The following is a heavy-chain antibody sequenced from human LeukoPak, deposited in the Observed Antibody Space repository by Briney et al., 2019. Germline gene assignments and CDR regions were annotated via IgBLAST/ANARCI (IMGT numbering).Heavy chain of an antibody. CDR3: ARDVRLQLDY. J-gene: IGHJ4*02. CDR1: GGSISSYY. V-gene: IGHV4-59*01. Sequence: KSSETLSLTCTVSGGSISSYYWSWIRQPPGKGLEWIGYIYYSGSTNYNPSLKSRVTISVDTSKNQFSLKLSSVTAADTAVYYCARDVRLQLDYWGQGTLVTVSS. D-gene: IGHD5-24*01. CDR2: IYYSGST.